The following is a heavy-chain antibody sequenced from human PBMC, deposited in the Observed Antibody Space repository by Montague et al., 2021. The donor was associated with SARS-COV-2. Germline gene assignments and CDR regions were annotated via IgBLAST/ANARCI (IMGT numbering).Heavy chain of an antibody. CDR3: ARQDAWAYCGDECYRGWFDS. Sequence: SETLSLTCTVSGGSITSYYWSWIRQPPGKGLEWIGSIFYNGSTKYNPSLKRRVSISLDTSKNQFSLKLSSVTAADTAVYYCARQDAWAYCGDECYRGWFDSWGQGTLVTVSS. V-gene: IGHV4-59*01. J-gene: IGHJ5*01. CDR1: GGSITSYY. D-gene: IGHD2-21*01. CDR2: IFYNGST.